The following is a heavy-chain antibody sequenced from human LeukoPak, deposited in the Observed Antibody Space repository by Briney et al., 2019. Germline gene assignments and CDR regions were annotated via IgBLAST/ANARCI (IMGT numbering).Heavy chain of an antibody. J-gene: IGHJ4*02. CDR1: GFTFSSYA. CDR3: TRKARPVLLWFGESYFDY. CDR2: IRSKAYGGTT. D-gene: IGHD3-10*01. V-gene: IGHV3-49*04. Sequence: GGSLRLSCAASGFTFSSYAMHWVRQAPGKGLEWVGFIRSKAYGGTTEYAASVKGRFTISRDDSKSIAYLQMNSLKTEDTAVYYCTRKARPVLLWFGESYFDYWGQGTLVTVSS.